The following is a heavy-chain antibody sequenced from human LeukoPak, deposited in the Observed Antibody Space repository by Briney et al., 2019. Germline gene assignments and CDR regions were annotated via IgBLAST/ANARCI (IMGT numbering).Heavy chain of an antibody. CDR2: INPTAGNT. V-gene: IGHV1-46*01. CDR1: GYTFSNYY. Sequence: GASVKVSCKAPGYTFSNYYLHWVRQAPGQGLEWMGLINPTAGNTYYAQRFQGRVTMTRNTSTSTVYMELSSLRSEDTAVYYCARIRDGYNDAYDIWGQGTMVTVPS. CDR3: ARIRDGYNDAYDI. J-gene: IGHJ3*02. D-gene: IGHD5-24*01.